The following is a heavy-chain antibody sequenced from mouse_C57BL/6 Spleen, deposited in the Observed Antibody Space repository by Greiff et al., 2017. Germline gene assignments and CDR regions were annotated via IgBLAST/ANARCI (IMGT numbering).Heavy chain of an antibody. J-gene: IGHJ2*01. V-gene: IGHV1-15*01. Sequence: VQLQQSGAELVRPGASVTLSCKASGYTFTDYEMHWVKQTPVHGLEWIGAIVPETGGTAYNQKFKGKAILTADKSSSTAYVELRSLTSEYSAVYYCTRWCTTVVAAEYWGQGTNLTVSS. D-gene: IGHD1-1*01. CDR1: GYTFTDYE. CDR3: TRWCTTVVAAEY. CDR2: IVPETGGT.